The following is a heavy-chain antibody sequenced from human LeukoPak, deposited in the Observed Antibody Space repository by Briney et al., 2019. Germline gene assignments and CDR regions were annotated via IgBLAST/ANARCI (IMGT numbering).Heavy chain of an antibody. J-gene: IGHJ4*02. CDR1: GFTFSDYY. Sequence: GGSLRLSCAASGFTFSDYYMSWIRQAPGKGLEWVSYISSSGRTIYYADSVKGRLTISRDNAKNSLYLQRNSLRAEDTAVYYCARDLEGYCSGGSCYAAGSDYWGQGTLVTVSS. CDR3: ARDLEGYCSGGSCYAAGSDY. D-gene: IGHD2-15*01. V-gene: IGHV3-11*01. CDR2: ISSSGRTI.